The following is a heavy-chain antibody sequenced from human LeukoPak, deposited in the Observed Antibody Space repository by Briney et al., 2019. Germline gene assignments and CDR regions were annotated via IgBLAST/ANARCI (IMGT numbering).Heavy chain of an antibody. CDR3: ARSMVRGASDYFDY. CDR1: GCSISSYY. V-gene: IGHV4-59*01. D-gene: IGHD3-10*01. Sequence: SETLSLTCNVSGCSISSYYWSWIRQPPGKGLEWIGYIYYSGSTNYNPSLKSRVTISVDTSKNQFSLKLSSVTAADTAVYYCARSMVRGASDYFDYWGQGTLVTVSS. J-gene: IGHJ4*02. CDR2: IYYSGST.